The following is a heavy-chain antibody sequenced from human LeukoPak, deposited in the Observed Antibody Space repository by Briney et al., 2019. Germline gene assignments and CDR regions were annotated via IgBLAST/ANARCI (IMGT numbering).Heavy chain of an antibody. D-gene: IGHD3-3*01. CDR1: GLTFSDYY. CDR2: ISPSGSSI. V-gene: IGHV3-11*01. CDR3: ARDRAWNYFDY. J-gene: IGHJ4*02. Sequence: PGGSLRLSCAVSGLTFSDYYMSWTRQAPGKGPELVSYISPSGSSIFYVDSVKGRFTISRDNAKNSLYLQMNSLRAEDTAVYYCARDRAWNYFDYWGQGTLVTVSS.